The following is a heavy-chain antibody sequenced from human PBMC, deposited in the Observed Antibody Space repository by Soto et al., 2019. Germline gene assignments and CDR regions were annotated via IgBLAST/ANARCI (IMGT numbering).Heavy chain of an antibody. V-gene: IGHV3-15*01. J-gene: IGHJ4*02. CDR1: GFTFSNAW. CDR2: IKSKTDSGTT. Sequence: GGSLRLSCEASGFTFSNAWMSWVRQAPGKGLEWVGRIKSKTDSGTTDYAAPVKGRFTISRDDSKNTLYLQMNSLKTEDTAVYYCTTAHYYDSSGYLVGYWGQGTLVTVSS. CDR3: TTAHYYDSSGYLVGY. D-gene: IGHD3-22*01.